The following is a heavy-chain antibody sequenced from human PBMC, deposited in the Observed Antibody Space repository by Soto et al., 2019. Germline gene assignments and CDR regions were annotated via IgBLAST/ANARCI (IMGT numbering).Heavy chain of an antibody. CDR1: GYSFTSYW. V-gene: IGHV5-51*01. D-gene: IGHD4-17*01. CDR3: APIYGDPIDN. J-gene: IGHJ4*02. CDR2: IYPGDSDT. Sequence: GESLKISCKGSGYSFTSYWIGWVRQMPGKGLEWMGIIYPGDSDTRYSPSFPGQGTISAGKSISTAYLQGSSLKASDTAMNYWAPIYGDPIDNWAQGPLVPVS.